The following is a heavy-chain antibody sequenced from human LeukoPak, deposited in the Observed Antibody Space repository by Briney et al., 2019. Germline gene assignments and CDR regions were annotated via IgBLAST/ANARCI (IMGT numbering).Heavy chain of an antibody. V-gene: IGHV1-46*01. CDR3: AEGMNYYGMDV. CDR2: INPSGGST. J-gene: IGHJ6*02. CDR1: GYTFTSYY. D-gene: IGHD6-13*01. Sequence: ASVKVSCTASGYTFTSYYMHWVRQAPGQGLEWMGIINPSGGSTSYAQKFQGRVTMTRDTSTSTVHMELSSLRSEDTAVYYCAEGMNYYGMDVWGQGTTVTVSS.